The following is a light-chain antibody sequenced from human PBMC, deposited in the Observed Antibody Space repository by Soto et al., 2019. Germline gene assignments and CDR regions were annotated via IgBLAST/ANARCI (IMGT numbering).Light chain of an antibody. CDR2: DAS. Sequence: IQLTQSPSSLSASVGDRVTITCRASQGISSALAWYQQNPGKAPKLLIYDASNLESGVPSRFSGGGSGREFTLIINSLQPEDFATYCCQQFTGYPPTFGGGTKVEIK. CDR1: QGISSA. CDR3: QQFTGYPPT. V-gene: IGKV1-13*02. J-gene: IGKJ4*01.